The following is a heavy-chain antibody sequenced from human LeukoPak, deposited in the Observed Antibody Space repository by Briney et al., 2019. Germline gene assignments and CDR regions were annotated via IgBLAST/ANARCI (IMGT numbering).Heavy chain of an antibody. CDR2: IYHSGST. CDR1: GGSISSGGYS. J-gene: IGHJ5*02. D-gene: IGHD2-2*02. CDR3: ARIQLGYCSCTSCYNLPGVRFDP. Sequence: SETLSLTCAVSGGSISSGGYSWSWIRQPPGKGLEWIGYIYHSGSTYYNPSLKSRVTISVDTSKNQFSLKLSSVTAADTAVYYCARIQLGYCSCTSCYNLPGVRFDPWGQGTLVTISS. V-gene: IGHV4-30-2*01.